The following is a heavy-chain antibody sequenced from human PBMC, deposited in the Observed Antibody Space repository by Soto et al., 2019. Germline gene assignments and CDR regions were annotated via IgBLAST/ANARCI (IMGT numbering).Heavy chain of an antibody. V-gene: IGHV3-30*18. CDR2: ISYDGSDK. J-gene: IGHJ4*02. Sequence: QVQQVESGGGVVQPGRSLRLSCAASGFIFSSYGMHWVRQAPGKGLEWVAFISYDGSDKYYADSVKGRFTIFRDNSKNTLYLQMNSLRAEDTAVYYCAKQYGDYQYYFDFWGQGTLVTVSS. CDR3: AKQYGDYQYYFDF. D-gene: IGHD4-17*01. CDR1: GFIFSSYG.